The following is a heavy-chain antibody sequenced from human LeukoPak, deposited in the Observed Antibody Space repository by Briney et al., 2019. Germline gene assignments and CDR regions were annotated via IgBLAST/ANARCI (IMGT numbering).Heavy chain of an antibody. CDR1: GYTFTSYG. J-gene: IGHJ5*02. Sequence: SVKVSCKASGYTFTSYGISWVRQAPGQGLEWMGGIIPIFGTANYAQKFQGRVTITADKSTSTAYMELSSLRSEDTAVYYCAREWSNTASNWFDPWGQGTLVTVSS. CDR3: AREWSNTASNWFDP. CDR2: IIPIFGTA. D-gene: IGHD2-15*01. V-gene: IGHV1-69*06.